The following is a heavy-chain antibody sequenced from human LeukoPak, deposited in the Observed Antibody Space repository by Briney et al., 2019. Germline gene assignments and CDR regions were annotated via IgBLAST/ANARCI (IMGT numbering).Heavy chain of an antibody. V-gene: IGHV3-30*04. D-gene: IGHD1-26*01. CDR1: GFTFSTYA. CDR3: ARGLLFKVGAITGWFDP. Sequence: PGGSLRLSCAASGFTFSTYAMHWVRQAPGKGLEWVAAISYDGSNKNYADSVKGRFTISRDNAKNSLYLQMNSLRAEDTAVYYCARGLLFKVGAITGWFDPWGQGTLVTVSS. CDR2: ISYDGSNK. J-gene: IGHJ5*02.